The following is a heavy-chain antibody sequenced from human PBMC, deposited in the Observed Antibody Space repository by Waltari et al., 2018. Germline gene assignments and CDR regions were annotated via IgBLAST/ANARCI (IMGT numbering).Heavy chain of an antibody. Sequence: QVQLQQWGAGLLKPSETLSLTCAVHGGSFSGYYWSWFRQPPGKGLEWIGEINQIGSPNSNPSPKSRFTIPVATAKTQCSLKLSSVSTADTAVYYWARGLGTPPDFWGEGTLVTVSS. CDR3: ARGLGTPPDF. J-gene: IGHJ4*02. CDR2: INQIGSP. CDR1: GGSFSGYY. V-gene: IGHV4-34*01. D-gene: IGHD1-1*01.